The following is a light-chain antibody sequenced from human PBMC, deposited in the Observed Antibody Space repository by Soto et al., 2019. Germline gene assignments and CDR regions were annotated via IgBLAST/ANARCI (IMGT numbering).Light chain of an antibody. Sequence: AIRMTQSPSSLSASTGDRVTITCRASQGISSYLACYQQKPGKAPKLLIYAASTLQSGVPSRFSGSGSGTDFTLTISCLQSEDFATYYCQQYYSYPVAFGQGTKVEIK. CDR2: AAS. V-gene: IGKV1-8*01. CDR1: QGISSY. J-gene: IGKJ1*01. CDR3: QQYYSYPVA.